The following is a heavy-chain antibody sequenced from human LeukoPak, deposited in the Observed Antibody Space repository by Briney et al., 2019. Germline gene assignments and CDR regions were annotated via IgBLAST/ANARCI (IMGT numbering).Heavy chain of an antibody. CDR3: ASSYFYDGTRYFDY. Sequence: PSETLSLTCTVSGGSITSYYWTWIRQPPGKGLEWIGYIYYTGSTKSNPSLKSRVTISLDMSKNQFSLNLSAVTAPDTAMYYCASSYFYDGTRYFDYWGLGTLVTVSS. V-gene: IGHV4-59*08. D-gene: IGHD3-22*01. J-gene: IGHJ4*02. CDR1: GGSITSYY. CDR2: IYYTGST.